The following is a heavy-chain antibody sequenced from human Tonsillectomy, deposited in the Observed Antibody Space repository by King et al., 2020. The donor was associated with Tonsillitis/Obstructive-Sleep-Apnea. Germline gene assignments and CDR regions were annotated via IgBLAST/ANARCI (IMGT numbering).Heavy chain of an antibody. V-gene: IGHV3-11*05. CDR1: GFTFSDYY. J-gene: IGHJ4*02. CDR2: ISSSSSKS. Sequence: VQLVESGGGLVKPGGSLRLSCAASGFTFSDYYMSWIRQAPGKGLEWFSYISSSSSKSNYADSVKGRFTISRDIAKNSLYLQMNSLRAEDTAVYYCARANSYYFDYWGQGTLVTVSS. D-gene: IGHD4-23*01. CDR3: ARANSYYFDY.